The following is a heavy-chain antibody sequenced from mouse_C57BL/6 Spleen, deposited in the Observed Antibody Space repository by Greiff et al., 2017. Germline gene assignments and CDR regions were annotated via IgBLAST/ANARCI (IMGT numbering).Heavy chain of an antibody. CDR3: AREGGTIDY. V-gene: IGHV3-6*01. Sequence: EVQLVESGPGLVKPSQSLSLTCSVTGYSITSGYYWNWIRQFPGNKLEWMGYISYDGSNNYNPSLKNRISITRDTSKNQFFLKLNSVTTEDTATYYCAREGGTIDYWGQGTTLTVSS. J-gene: IGHJ2*01. CDR2: ISYDGSN. D-gene: IGHD4-1*01. CDR1: GYSITSGYY.